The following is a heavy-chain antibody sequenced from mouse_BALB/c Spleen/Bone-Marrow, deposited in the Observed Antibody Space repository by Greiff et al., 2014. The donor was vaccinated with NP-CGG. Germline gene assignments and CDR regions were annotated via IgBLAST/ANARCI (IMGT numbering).Heavy chain of an antibody. D-gene: IGHD1-1*01. CDR2: IDPANGNT. CDR3: APYYYGSSQFAY. Sequence: VQLQQSGAELVKPGASVKLSCTASGFNIKDTYMHWVEQWPEQGLEWIGRIDPANGNTKYDPKFQGKATITADTSSNTAYLQLSSLTSEDTAAYYCAPYYYGSSQFAYWGQGTLVTVSA. CDR1: GFNIKDTY. J-gene: IGHJ3*01. V-gene: IGHV14-3*02.